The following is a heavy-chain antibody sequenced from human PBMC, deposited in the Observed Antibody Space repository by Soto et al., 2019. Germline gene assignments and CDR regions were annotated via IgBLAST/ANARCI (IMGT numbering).Heavy chain of an antibody. CDR1: GESFSGYY. Sequence: QVQLQQWGTGLLKPSETLSLTGGVYGESFSGYYWSWIRQPPGKGLEWIGEINHSGSTNYNPSLKSRVTISGDRSKNQFSLKLSSVTAADTAVYYCNLNYYDSSGYPDYWGQGTLVTGSS. CDR3: NLNYYDSSGYPDY. J-gene: IGHJ4*02. V-gene: IGHV4-34*01. D-gene: IGHD3-22*01. CDR2: INHSGST.